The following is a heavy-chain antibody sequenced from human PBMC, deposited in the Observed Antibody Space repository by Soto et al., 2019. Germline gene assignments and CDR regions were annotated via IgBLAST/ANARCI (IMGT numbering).Heavy chain of an antibody. V-gene: IGHV4-31*03. CDR3: ARDSGNKQGIVVVES. CDR2: IYYSGST. J-gene: IGHJ4*02. Sequence: QVQLQESGPGLVKPSQTLSLTCTVSGGSISSGGYYWSWLRQHPGKGLEWIGYIYYSGSTYYNPSLKSRVTISVDTSKNQSTLKLSSVTAADTAVYYCARDSGNKQGIVVVESWGQGTLVTVSS. D-gene: IGHD3-22*01. CDR1: GGSISSGGYY.